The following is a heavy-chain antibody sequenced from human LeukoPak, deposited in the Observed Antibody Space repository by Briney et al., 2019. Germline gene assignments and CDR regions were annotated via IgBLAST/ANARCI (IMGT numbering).Heavy chain of an antibody. Sequence: ASVKVSCKASGYTFTSYDINWVRQATGQGLEWMGWMNPNSGNTGYAQKFQGRVTITRNTSISTAYMELSSLRSEDTAVYYCARGMLWFGEVSGYYYYMDVWGKGTTVTVSS. CDR1: GYTFTSYD. V-gene: IGHV1-8*03. J-gene: IGHJ6*03. CDR3: ARGMLWFGEVSGYYYYMDV. CDR2: MNPNSGNT. D-gene: IGHD3-10*01.